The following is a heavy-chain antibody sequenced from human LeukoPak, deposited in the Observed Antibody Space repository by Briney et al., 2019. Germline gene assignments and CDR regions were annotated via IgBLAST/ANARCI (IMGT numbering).Heavy chain of an antibody. CDR3: AREFARVTPPYYYYYMDV. D-gene: IGHD4-11*01. J-gene: IGHJ6*03. Sequence: PGGSLRLSCAAYGFTFSSYWMSWVRQAPGKGMEWVANIKQDGSEKYYVDSVKGRFTISGDNAKNSLYLQMNSLRAEDTAVYYCAREFARVTPPYYYYYMDVWGKGTTVTVSS. V-gene: IGHV3-7*01. CDR1: GFTFSSYW. CDR2: IKQDGSEK.